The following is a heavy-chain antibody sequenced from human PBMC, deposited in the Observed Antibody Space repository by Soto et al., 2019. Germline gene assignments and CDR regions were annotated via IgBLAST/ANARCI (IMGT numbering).Heavy chain of an antibody. Sequence: QVQLVQSGAEVKKPGSSVKVSCKASGGTFSSYTISWVRQPPGQGLEWMGRIIPILGIANYAQKFQGRVTITADKSTSTAYMELSSLRSEDTAVYYCARGYYYGSGSYSGTDYWGQGTLVTVSS. CDR3: ARGYYYGSGSYSGTDY. CDR2: IIPILGIA. J-gene: IGHJ4*02. CDR1: GGTFSSYT. V-gene: IGHV1-69*02. D-gene: IGHD3-10*01.